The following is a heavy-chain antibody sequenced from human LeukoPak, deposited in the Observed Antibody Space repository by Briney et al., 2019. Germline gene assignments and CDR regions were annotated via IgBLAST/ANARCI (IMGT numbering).Heavy chain of an antibody. CDR3: ARDSFYASDY. CDR1: GFTLSNAW. CDR2: IKEDGSEK. Sequence: GGSLRLSCAASGFTLSNAWMSWVRQAPGKGLEWVANIKEDGSEKYYVDSVKGRFTIFRDNAKNSLYLQMNSLRAEDTAVYYCARDSFYASDYWGQGTLVTVSS. J-gene: IGHJ4*02. D-gene: IGHD2-2*01. V-gene: IGHV3-7*01.